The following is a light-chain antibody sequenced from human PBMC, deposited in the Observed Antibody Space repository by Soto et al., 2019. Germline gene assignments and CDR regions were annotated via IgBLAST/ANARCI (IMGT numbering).Light chain of an antibody. J-gene: IGKJ1*01. CDR1: QTISSW. CDR3: QHYNSYSVA. CDR2: KAS. V-gene: IGKV1-5*03. Sequence: EIQMTQSPSTLSGSVGDRVTVTCRASQTISSWLAWYQQKPGKAPKLLIYKASTLKSGVPSRFSGSGSGTEFTLAISSPQPDDFATYYCQHYNSYSVAFGQGTKVELK.